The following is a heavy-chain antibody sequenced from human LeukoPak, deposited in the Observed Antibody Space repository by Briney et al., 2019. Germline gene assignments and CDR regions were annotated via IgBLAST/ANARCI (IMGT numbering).Heavy chain of an antibody. D-gene: IGHD6-19*01. CDR2: IIPIFGTA. CDR1: GCTFSSYA. V-gene: IGHV1-69*01. Sequence: ASVKVSCKASGCTFSSYAISWVRQAAGQGFEWMGGIIPIFGTANYAQKFQGRVTITADESTSTAYLELRRLRSDDTAVYYCATDLKMEYSSGGYSWGAASANDYWGQGTLVTVSS. J-gene: IGHJ4*02. CDR3: ATDLKMEYSSGGYSWGAASANDY.